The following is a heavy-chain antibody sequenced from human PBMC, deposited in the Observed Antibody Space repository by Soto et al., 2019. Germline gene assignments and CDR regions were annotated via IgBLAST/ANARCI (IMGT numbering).Heavy chain of an antibody. D-gene: IGHD1-20*01. CDR2: VIPMHGSE. Sequence: VQLVQSGAEMKKPGSSVRVSCKASGGSFNGYFITWVRQAPGQGTEWVGRVIPMHGSESHARKFGDRISLIADTLTNADFLDLWSLQSEDTAVYYCAPGITSSGYRRYMDVWGKGTKGTVSS. CDR1: GGSFNGYF. CDR3: APGITSSGYRRYMDV. J-gene: IGHJ6*03. V-gene: IGHV1-69*08.